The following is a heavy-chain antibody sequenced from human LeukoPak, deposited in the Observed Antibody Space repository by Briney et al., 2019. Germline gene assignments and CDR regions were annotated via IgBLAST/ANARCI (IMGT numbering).Heavy chain of an antibody. J-gene: IGHJ3*01. V-gene: IGHV3-23*01. D-gene: IGHD1-26*01. CDR2: ISGSGGNT. CDR1: GFIFSRFA. Sequence: QSGGSLRLSCAASGFIFSRFAMSWVRQAPGKGLEWVSTISGSGGNTYYPDSVRGRFTISRDKSKNTLFLQMNGLRAEDTAIYYCAKDYSGGALIVGATYDAFDLWGQGTMVTVSS. CDR3: AKDYSGGALIVGATYDAFDL.